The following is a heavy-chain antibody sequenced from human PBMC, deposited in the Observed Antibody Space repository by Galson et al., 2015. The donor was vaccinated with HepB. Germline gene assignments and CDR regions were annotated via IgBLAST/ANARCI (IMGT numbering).Heavy chain of an antibody. J-gene: IGHJ5*02. CDR2: ISGSSAGS. CDR1: GFTFSSYA. Sequence: SLRLSCAASGFTFSSYAMSWVRQTPGKGLQWVSSISGSSAGSYFADSVKGRFIISRDNSKNTLYLQMNSLRVEDTALYHCAKGPGGNYDHYPPNWFDPWGQGTLVIVSS. CDR3: AKGPGGNYDHYPPNWFDP. V-gene: IGHV3-23*01. D-gene: IGHD4-11*01.